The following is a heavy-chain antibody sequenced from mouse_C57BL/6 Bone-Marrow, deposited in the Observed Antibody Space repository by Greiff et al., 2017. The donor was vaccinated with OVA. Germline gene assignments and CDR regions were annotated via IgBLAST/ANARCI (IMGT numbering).Heavy chain of an antibody. CDR3: ARDYYGSSPACFAY. D-gene: IGHD1-1*01. V-gene: IGHV5-17*01. Sequence: EVHLVESGGGLVKPGGSLKLSCAASGFTFSDYGMHWVRQAPEKGLERVAYISSGSSTIYYADTVKGRFTISRDNAKNTLFLQMTSLRSEDTAMYYCARDYYGSSPACFAYWGQGTLVTVSA. CDR1: GFTFSDYG. CDR2: ISSGSSTI. J-gene: IGHJ3*01.